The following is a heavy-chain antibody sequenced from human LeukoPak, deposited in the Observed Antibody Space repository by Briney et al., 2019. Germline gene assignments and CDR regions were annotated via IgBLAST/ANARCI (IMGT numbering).Heavy chain of an antibody. CDR3: ARVPTLYYFDY. CDR1: GGSFSGYY. J-gene: IGHJ4*02. D-gene: IGHD2/OR15-2a*01. V-gene: IGHV4-34*01. Sequence: PSETLSLTCAVYGGSFSGYYWSWIRQPPGKGLEWIGEINHSGSTNYNLSLKSRVTISVDTSKNQFSLKLSSVTAADTAVYYCARVPTLYYFDYWGQGTLVTVSS. CDR2: INHSGST.